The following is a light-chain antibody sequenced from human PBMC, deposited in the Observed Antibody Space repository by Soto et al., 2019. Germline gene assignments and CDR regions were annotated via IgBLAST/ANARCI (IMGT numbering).Light chain of an antibody. CDR1: TSNIGNHY. CDR3: ATWDDTLRGYV. CDR2: RNN. J-gene: IGLJ1*01. V-gene: IGLV1-47*01. Sequence: QSVLTQPPSASGTPGQMVSISCSGSTSNIGNHYVFWYQHLPGTAPKLLIFRNNQRPSGVPDRFSGSGSGTSASLAISGLRSEDEADYYCATWDDTLRGYVFGTGTEATVL.